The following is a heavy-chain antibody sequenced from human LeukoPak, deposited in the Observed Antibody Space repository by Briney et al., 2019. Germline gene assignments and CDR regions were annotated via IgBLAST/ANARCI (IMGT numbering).Heavy chain of an antibody. D-gene: IGHD6-19*01. CDR2: IYTSGST. Sequence: SETLSLTCTVPGGSISSYYWSWIRQPARKGLESIGRIYTSGSTNYNPSLKSRVTMSVDTSKNQFPLKLSSVTAADTAVYYCAGGSSGWHYGMDVWGQGTTVTVSS. CDR3: AGGSSGWHYGMDV. J-gene: IGHJ6*02. CDR1: GGSISSYY. V-gene: IGHV4-4*07.